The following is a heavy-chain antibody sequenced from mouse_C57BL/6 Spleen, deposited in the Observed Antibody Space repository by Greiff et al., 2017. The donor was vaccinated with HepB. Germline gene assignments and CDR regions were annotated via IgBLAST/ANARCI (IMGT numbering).Heavy chain of an antibody. D-gene: IGHD2-1*01. CDR3: AREGFYYGNYGDAMDY. CDR2: IYPGDGDT. CDR1: GYAFSSSW. Sequence: VQLQQSGPELVKPGASVKISCKASGYAFSSSWMNWVKQRPGKGLEWIGRIYPGDGDTNYNGKFKGKATLTADTSSSTAYMQLSSLTSEDSAVYFCAREGFYYGNYGDAMDYWGQGTSVTVSS. V-gene: IGHV1-82*01. J-gene: IGHJ4*01.